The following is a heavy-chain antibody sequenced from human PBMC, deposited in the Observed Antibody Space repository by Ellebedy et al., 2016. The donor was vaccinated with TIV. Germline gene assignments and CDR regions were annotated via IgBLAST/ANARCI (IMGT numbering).Heavy chain of an antibody. CDR1: GGSISSSNW. CDR3: AREDTAILWAFDY. D-gene: IGHD5-18*01. Sequence: MPGGSLRLSCAVSGGSISSSNWWSWVRQPPGKGLEWIGEIYHSGSTNYNPSLKSRVTISVDKSKNQFSLKLSSVTAADTAVYYCAREDTAILWAFDYWGQGTLVTVSS. CDR2: IYHSGST. V-gene: IGHV4-4*02. J-gene: IGHJ4*02.